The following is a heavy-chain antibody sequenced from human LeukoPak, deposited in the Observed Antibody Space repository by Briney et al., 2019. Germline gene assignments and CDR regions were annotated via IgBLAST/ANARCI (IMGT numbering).Heavy chain of an antibody. V-gene: IGHV3-30*01. CDR1: GFTFSSYA. Sequence: PGGSLRLSCAASGFTFSSYAMYWVRQAPGKGLEWVAVISYDGSNKYYADSVKGRFTISRDNSKNTLYLQMNSLRAEDTAVYYCARDLWKVGHYMDVWGKGTTVTVSS. CDR2: ISYDGSNK. D-gene: IGHD1-1*01. CDR3: ARDLWKVGHYMDV. J-gene: IGHJ6*03.